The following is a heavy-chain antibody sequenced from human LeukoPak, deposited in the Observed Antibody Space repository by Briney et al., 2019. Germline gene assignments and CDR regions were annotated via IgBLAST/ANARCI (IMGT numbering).Heavy chain of an antibody. CDR3: ARGGDDSGLYFAY. CDR2: INPQSGAT. D-gene: IGHD3-22*01. Sequence: ASVKVSCKSSGYTFTSFYIHWVRLAPGQGLEWMGWINPQSGATNYAQKFRGRVTMTRDVSISTAYMEVTSPTFDDTAVYYCARGGDDSGLYFAYWGQGTLVTVSS. V-gene: IGHV1-2*02. J-gene: IGHJ4*02. CDR1: GYTFTSFY.